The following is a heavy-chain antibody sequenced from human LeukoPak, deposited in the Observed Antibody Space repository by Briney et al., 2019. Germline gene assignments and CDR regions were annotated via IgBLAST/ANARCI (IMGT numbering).Heavy chain of an antibody. D-gene: IGHD6-13*01. CDR2: ISGGGDNT. J-gene: IGHJ4*02. CDR1: GFNFASYV. Sequence: PGGSLRLSCTASGFNFASYVMTWVRQAPGKGLEWVSDISGGGDNTYYADSVKGRFTISRDNAKNSLYLQVNSLRAEDTAVYYCARDERDTYISSWFYWGQGTLVTVSS. V-gene: IGHV3-23*01. CDR3: ARDERDTYISSWFY.